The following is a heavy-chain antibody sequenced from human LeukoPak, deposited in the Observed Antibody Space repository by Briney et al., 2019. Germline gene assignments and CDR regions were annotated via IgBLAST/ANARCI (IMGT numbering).Heavy chain of an antibody. CDR1: GLTLSSYS. D-gene: IGHD5-18*01. J-gene: IGHJ4*02. CDR2: ISRAATTM. Sequence: GGSLRLSGAASGLTLSSYSMNWVRQAPGKGLEGVSFISRAATTMFYADSVKGRFTITRDNAQNSLYLQLDSLRVEDTAVYYCARDSTPGYTAGFYFDLWGQGTLVTVSS. V-gene: IGHV3-48*03. CDR3: ARDSTPGYTAGFYFDL.